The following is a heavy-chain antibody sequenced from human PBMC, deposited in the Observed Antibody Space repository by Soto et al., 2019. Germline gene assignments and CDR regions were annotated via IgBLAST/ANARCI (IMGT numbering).Heavy chain of an antibody. J-gene: IGHJ6*03. CDR1: GDSVSSNSAA. V-gene: IGHV6-1*01. D-gene: IGHD1-7*01. Sequence: QVQLQESGPGLVKPSQTLSLTCAISGDSVSSNSAACNWIRLSPSRGLEWLARPYYRSRWYNDYAVSVRSRITVNPDTSKNQFSLQLTSVTPEDTAVYYCAGTTSHQWYYMDVWGKGTTVTVSS. CDR2: PYYRSRWYN. CDR3: AGTTSHQWYYMDV.